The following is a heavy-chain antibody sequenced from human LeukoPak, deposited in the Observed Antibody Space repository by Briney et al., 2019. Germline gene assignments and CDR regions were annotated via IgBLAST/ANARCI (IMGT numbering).Heavy chain of an antibody. D-gene: IGHD3-22*01. Sequence: PGGSLRLSCAASGFTFSSYWMSGVRQAPGKGLEWVANIKQDGSEKYYVDSVKGRFTISRDNAKNSLYLQMNSLRAEDTAVYYCARDHGGYYDSSGYSLYWGQGTLVTVSS. CDR1: GFTFSSYW. CDR2: IKQDGSEK. J-gene: IGHJ4*02. CDR3: ARDHGGYYDSSGYSLY. V-gene: IGHV3-7*01.